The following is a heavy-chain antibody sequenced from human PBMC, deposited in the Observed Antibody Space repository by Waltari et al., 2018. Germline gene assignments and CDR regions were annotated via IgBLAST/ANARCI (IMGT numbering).Heavy chain of an antibody. D-gene: IGHD3-10*01. CDR2: IKTEGSTT. CDR3: VRDNYGSGSYYNPSYYFFYMDV. CDR1: GFTFSNYL. J-gene: IGHJ6*03. V-gene: IGHV3-74*01. Sequence: EVQLVESGGGLVQPGGSLRLSCAASGFTFSNYLMHWVRHTPWKGLVWLSGIKTEGSTTNDRDSVKGRFTISRENTQSTVYLQMNSLRAEDTAVYYCVRDNYGSGSYYNPSYYFFYMDVWGKGATVTVSS.